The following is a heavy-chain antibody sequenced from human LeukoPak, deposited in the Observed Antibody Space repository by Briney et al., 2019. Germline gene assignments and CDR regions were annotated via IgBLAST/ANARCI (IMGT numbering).Heavy chain of an antibody. Sequence: GGSLRLSCATSGFTFDEYAMSRVRQTPGKRREWVSGINWNGDRTVYADSVKGRFTISRDNAKTSLHLEMDSLRAEDSALYYCARDPLSSGYPYYSDYWGRGTLVTVSS. D-gene: IGHD3-22*01. CDR3: ARDPLSSGYPYYSDY. CDR1: GFTFDEYA. CDR2: INWNGDRT. J-gene: IGHJ4*02. V-gene: IGHV3-20*04.